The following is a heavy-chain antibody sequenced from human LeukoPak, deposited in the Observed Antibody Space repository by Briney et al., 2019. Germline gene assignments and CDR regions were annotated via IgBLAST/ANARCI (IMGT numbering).Heavy chain of an antibody. CDR2: INHSGST. J-gene: IGHJ5*02. CDR3: ARGPGYCSSTSCYKGWFDP. CDR1: GGSFSGYY. V-gene: IGHV4-34*01. D-gene: IGHD2-2*02. Sequence: PSETLSLTCAVYGGSFSGYYWSWIRQPPGKGLEWIGEINHSGSTNYNPSLKSRVTISVDTSKNQFSLELSSVTAADTAVYYCARGPGYCSSTSCYKGWFDPWGQGTLVTVSS.